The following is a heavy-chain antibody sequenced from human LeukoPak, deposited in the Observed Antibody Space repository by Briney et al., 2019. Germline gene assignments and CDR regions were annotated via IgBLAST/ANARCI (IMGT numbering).Heavy chain of an antibody. CDR3: AKDLSSGWYGGGYFDY. CDR1: GFTFSSYG. D-gene: IGHD6-19*01. Sequence: GGSLRLSCAASGFTFSSYGMHWVRQAPGKGLEWVAVISYDGSNKYYADSVKGRFTISRDNSKNTLYLQMNSPRAEDTAVYYCAKDLSSGWYGGGYFDYWGQGTLVTVSS. J-gene: IGHJ4*02. V-gene: IGHV3-30*18. CDR2: ISYDGSNK.